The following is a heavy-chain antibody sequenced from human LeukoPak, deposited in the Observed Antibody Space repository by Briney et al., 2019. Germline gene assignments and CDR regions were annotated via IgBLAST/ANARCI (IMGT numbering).Heavy chain of an antibody. CDR3: ARGPRYYDYVWGSYRYTGNRSSIDY. CDR2: IYYSGST. J-gene: IGHJ4*02. D-gene: IGHD3-16*02. CDR1: GGSISSGDYY. V-gene: IGHV4-30-4*01. Sequence: PSETLSLTCTVSGGSISSGDYYWSWIRQPPGKGLEWIGYIYYSGSTNYNPSLKSRVTISVDTSKNQFSLKLSSVTAADTAVYYCARGPRYYDYVWGSYRYTGNRSSIDYWGQGTLVTVSS.